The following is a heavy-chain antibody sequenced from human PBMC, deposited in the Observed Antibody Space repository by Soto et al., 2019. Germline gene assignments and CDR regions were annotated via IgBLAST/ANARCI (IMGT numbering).Heavy chain of an antibody. CDR1: GGTFSSYA. Sequence: GASVKVSCKASGGTFSSYAISWVRQAPGQGLEWMGGIIPIFGTANYAQKFQGRVTITADESTSTAYMELSSLRSGDTAVYYCARKEHYYGSATLGYYGMDVWGQGTTVTVSS. CDR2: IIPIFGTA. V-gene: IGHV1-69*13. CDR3: ARKEHYYGSATLGYYGMDV. D-gene: IGHD3-10*01. J-gene: IGHJ6*02.